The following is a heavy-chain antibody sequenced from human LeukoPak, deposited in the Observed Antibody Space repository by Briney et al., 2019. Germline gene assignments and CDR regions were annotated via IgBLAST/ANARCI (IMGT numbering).Heavy chain of an antibody. V-gene: IGHV1-2*02. CDR2: INPNTGGT. J-gene: IGHJ4*02. Sequence: ASVKVSCKASGYTFTDYYIDWVRQAPGQGLEWMGWINPNTGGTNYAQKFQGRVTMTRDTSITTAYMELSRLRSDDTAVYYCARASDRLGGMGLGYWGQGTLVTVSS. CDR1: GYTFTDYY. D-gene: IGHD1-14*01. CDR3: ARASDRLGGMGLGY.